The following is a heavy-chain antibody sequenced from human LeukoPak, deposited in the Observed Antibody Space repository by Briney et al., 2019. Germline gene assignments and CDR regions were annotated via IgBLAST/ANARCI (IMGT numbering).Heavy chain of an antibody. V-gene: IGHV3-23*01. D-gene: IGHD6-13*01. CDR1: GFTFSTFA. CDR2: ISGSGGNT. Sequence: GGSLRLSCAASGFTFSTFAMSWVRQAPGKGLEWVSGISGSGGNTYYADSVKGRFTISRDNSKSTLYLHMNSLRAEDTAVYYCAKDAASRPGDYWGQGTLVSVSS. J-gene: IGHJ4*02. CDR3: AKDAASRPGDY.